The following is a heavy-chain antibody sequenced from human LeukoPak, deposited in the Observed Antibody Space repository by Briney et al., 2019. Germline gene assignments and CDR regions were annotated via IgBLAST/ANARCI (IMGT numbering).Heavy chain of an antibody. CDR2: IYHSGST. J-gene: IGHJ4*02. CDR3: ARVSAAAAFDY. V-gene: IGHV4-38-2*01. CDR1: GYSLSSGYY. D-gene: IGHD6-13*01. Sequence: SETLSLTCVVSGYSLSSGYYWGWIRQPPGKGLEWIGSIYHSGSTYYNPSLKSRVTISVDASKNQFSLNMSSVTAADTAVYYCARVSAAAAFDYWGQGTLVTVSS.